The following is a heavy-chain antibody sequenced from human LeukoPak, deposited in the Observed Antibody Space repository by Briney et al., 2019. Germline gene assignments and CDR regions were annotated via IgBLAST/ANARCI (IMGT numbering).Heavy chain of an antibody. D-gene: IGHD4-11*01. CDR3: AKTTARGGYYYYGLDV. CDR2: ISYDGSNK. J-gene: IGHJ6*02. Sequence: PGRSLRLSCAASGFTFSSYGMHWVRQAPGKGLEWVAVISYDGSNKYYADSVKGRFTISRDNSKNTLYLEMNSLRAEDTAVYYCAKTTARGGYYYYGLDVWGQGATVTVSS. CDR1: GFTFSSYG. V-gene: IGHV3-30*18.